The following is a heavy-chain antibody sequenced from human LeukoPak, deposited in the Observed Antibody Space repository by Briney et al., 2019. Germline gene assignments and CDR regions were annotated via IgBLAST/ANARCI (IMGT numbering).Heavy chain of an antibody. V-gene: IGHV3-23*01. D-gene: IGHD2-15*01. CDR1: GFTFSSYA. Sequence: GGSLRLSCAASGFTFSSYAMSWVRQAPGKGLEWVSSISGSGGSTYYAGYVKGRFTISRDNSKNTLDLQMNSLRAEDTAVYYGAKSSLVTPYDYWGQGTLVSVSS. J-gene: IGHJ4*02. CDR3: AKSSLVTPYDY. CDR2: ISGSGGST.